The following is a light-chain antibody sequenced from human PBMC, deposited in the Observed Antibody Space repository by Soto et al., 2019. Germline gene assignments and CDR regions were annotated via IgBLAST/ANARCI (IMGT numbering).Light chain of an antibody. J-gene: IGKJ1*01. CDR3: HQYNSYSS. Sequence: DIQVNQSPSTLSASVGDRVTITCRASQSISSWLAWYQQKPGKAPKLLIYDASSLESGVPSRFSGSGSGTEFTLTISSLQPDDFATYYCHQYNSYSSSGQGTKVDIK. CDR1: QSISSW. CDR2: DAS. V-gene: IGKV1-5*01.